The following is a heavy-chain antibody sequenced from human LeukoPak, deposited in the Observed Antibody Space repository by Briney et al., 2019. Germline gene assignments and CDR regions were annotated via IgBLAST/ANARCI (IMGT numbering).Heavy chain of an antibody. D-gene: IGHD5-24*01. CDR3: AKIHGLQLYYYYYMDV. V-gene: IGHV3-30*02. J-gene: IGHJ6*03. Sequence: GGSLRLSCAASGFTFSTYGMHWVRQAPGKGLEWVAFIRYDGNSQYFADSVKGRFTISRDNSKNTLYLQMNSLRAEDTAVYYCAKIHGLQLYYYYYMDVWGKGTTVTVSS. CDR2: IRYDGNSQ. CDR1: GFTFSTYG.